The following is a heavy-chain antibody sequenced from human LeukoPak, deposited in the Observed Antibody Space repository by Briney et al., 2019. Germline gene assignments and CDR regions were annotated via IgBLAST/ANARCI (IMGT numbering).Heavy chain of an antibody. J-gene: IGHJ3*02. Sequence: GGSLRLSCAASGFTFSSYSMNWVRQAPGKGLEWVSSISSSSSYIYYADSVKGRFTISRDNAKNSLYLQMNSLRAEDTAVYYCARDRRFSSSDAFDIWGQGTVVTVSS. CDR1: GFTFSSYS. D-gene: IGHD6-6*01. V-gene: IGHV3-21*01. CDR3: ARDRRFSSSDAFDI. CDR2: ISSSSSYI.